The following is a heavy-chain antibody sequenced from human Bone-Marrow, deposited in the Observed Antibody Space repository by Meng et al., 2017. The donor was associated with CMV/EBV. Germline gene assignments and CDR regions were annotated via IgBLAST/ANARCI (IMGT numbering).Heavy chain of an antibody. J-gene: IGHJ6*02. D-gene: IGHD3/OR15-3a*01. CDR3: ARGNRGLDEVVRGGYYYYGMDV. Sequence: ESLKISCAVYGGSFSGYYWSWIRQPPGKGLEWIGEINHRGSTNSSPSLKSRVTISVDTSKNQFSLKLSSVTAADTAVYYCARGNRGLDEVVRGGYYYYGMDVWGQGTTVTVSS. V-gene: IGHV4-34*01. CDR2: INHRGST. CDR1: GGSFSGYY.